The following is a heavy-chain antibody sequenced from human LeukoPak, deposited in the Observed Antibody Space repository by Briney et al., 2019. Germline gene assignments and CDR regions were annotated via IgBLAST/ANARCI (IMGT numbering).Heavy chain of an antibody. CDR1: GFSLSRYW. D-gene: IGHD3-9*01. Sequence: GGSLRLSCTASGFSLSRYWMHWVRQAPGTGLVWVSYIDNDGTDTNYADSVRGRFTVSRDNAKNTLYLQMNGLRAEDTAVYYCTRGGFDHNMDVWGKGTTVT. CDR3: TRGGFDHNMDV. J-gene: IGHJ6*03. CDR2: IDNDGTDT. V-gene: IGHV3-74*01.